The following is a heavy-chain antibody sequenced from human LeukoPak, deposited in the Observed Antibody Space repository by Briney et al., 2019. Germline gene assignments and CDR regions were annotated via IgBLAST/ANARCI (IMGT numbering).Heavy chain of an antibody. CDR2: IYSGGST. D-gene: IGHD6-6*01. CDR3: ARFRGIAAPLDY. Sequence: GGSLRLSCAASGFTVSSNYMSWVRQAPGKGLEWVSVIYSGGSTYYADSVKGRFTISRDNSKNTLYLQMNSLRAEDTAVYYCARFRGIAAPLDYWGQGTLVTVSS. V-gene: IGHV3-53*01. J-gene: IGHJ4*02. CDR1: GFTVSSNY.